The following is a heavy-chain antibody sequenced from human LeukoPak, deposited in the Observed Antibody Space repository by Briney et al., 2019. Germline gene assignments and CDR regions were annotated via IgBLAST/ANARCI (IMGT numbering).Heavy chain of an antibody. CDR3: ARASGNSTIRYYFDN. CDR2: TRNKANSYTT. V-gene: IGHV3-72*01. J-gene: IGHJ4*02. Sequence: GGSLRLSCAASGFTFSDHYMDWLRQAPGKGLEWVGRTRNKANSYTTEYAASVKGRFTVSRDASKNSLHLQMNSLKTEDTAVYYCARASGNSTIRYYFDNWGQGALVTVSS. D-gene: IGHD3-16*02. CDR1: GFTFSDHY.